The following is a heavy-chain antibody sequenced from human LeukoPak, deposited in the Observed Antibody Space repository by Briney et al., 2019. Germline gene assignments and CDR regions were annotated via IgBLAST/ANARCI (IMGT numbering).Heavy chain of an antibody. CDR2: ISGGGRST. CDR1: GFSFKTCA. J-gene: IGHJ4*02. V-gene: IGHV3-23*01. CDR3: ARERYFDY. Sequence: GGSLRLSCAASGFSFKTCAMSWVRQAPGKGLEWVSTISGGGRSTDYADSVKGQFTISRDNSKNTLYLQMNSLRAEDTAVYYCARERYFDYWGQGTLVTVSS.